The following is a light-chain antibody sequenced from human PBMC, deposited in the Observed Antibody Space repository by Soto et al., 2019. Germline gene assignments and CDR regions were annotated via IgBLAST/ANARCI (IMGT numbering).Light chain of an antibody. J-gene: IGKJ4*01. CDR1: QSVSSN. V-gene: IGKV3-15*01. CDR2: GAS. CDR3: QQYNAWPPLT. Sequence: EIVMTQSPATLSVSPGERATLSCRASQSVSSNVAWYQQTPGQPPRLLIYGASTRATGIPARFSGSGSGTEFTLTISSLQSEDFAVYFCQQYNAWPPLTFGGGTKVEIK.